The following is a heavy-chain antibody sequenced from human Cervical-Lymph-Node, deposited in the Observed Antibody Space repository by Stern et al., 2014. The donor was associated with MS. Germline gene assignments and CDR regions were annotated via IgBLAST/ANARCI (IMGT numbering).Heavy chain of an antibody. CDR1: GYTFTSYG. D-gene: IGHD2-2*01. Sequence: MQLVESGAEVKKPGASVKVSCKASGYTFTSYGISWVRQAPGQGLEWMGWISAYNGNTNYAQKLQGRVTMTTDTSTSTAYMELRSLRSDDTAVYYCARDGPREQLPPGNFQHWGQGTLVTVSS. V-gene: IGHV1-18*01. CDR2: ISAYNGNT. J-gene: IGHJ1*01. CDR3: ARDGPREQLPPGNFQH.